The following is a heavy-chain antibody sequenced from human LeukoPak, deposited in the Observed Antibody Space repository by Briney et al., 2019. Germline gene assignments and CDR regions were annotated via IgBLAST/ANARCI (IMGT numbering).Heavy chain of an antibody. CDR1: GGSISSYY. Sequence: SETLSLTCTVSGGSISSYYWSWIRQPAGKGLEWIGRIYTSGSTNYNPSLTSRVTMSVETSKNQFYLTLTSVTAADTAVYYCARGRFTMVRGVIVYMDVWGKGTTVTVSS. V-gene: IGHV4-4*07. D-gene: IGHD3-10*01. CDR2: IYTSGST. CDR3: ARGRFTMVRGVIVYMDV. J-gene: IGHJ6*03.